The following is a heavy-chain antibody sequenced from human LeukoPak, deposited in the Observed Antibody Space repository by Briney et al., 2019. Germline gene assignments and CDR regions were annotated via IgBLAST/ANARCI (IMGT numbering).Heavy chain of an antibody. J-gene: IGHJ5*02. CDR3: ARLPDFDWLLYWVP. D-gene: IGHD3-9*01. V-gene: IGHV3-74*01. CDR1: GFTFSSYW. CDR2: INSDGSST. Sequence: GGSLRLSCAASGFTFSSYWMHWVRQAPGKGLVWVSRINSDGSSTSYADSVKGRFTISRDNAKNALYLQMNSLRAEDTAVYYCARLPDFDWLLYWVPWGQGTLVTVSS.